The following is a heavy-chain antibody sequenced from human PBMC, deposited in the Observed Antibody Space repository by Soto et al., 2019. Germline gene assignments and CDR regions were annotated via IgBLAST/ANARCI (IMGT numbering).Heavy chain of an antibody. CDR3: ARESGLGAGDFDY. D-gene: IGHD2-21*01. CDR1: GGSISNYY. J-gene: IGHJ4*02. V-gene: IGHV4-59*01. CDR2: INYSGTT. Sequence: PSETLSLTCTVSGGSISNYYWSWIRQSPGKGLEWIGYINYSGTTNYNPSLRSPVTISVDTSKSRVSLKLSSVTAADMAVYYCARESGLGAGDFDYWGQGTLVTVSS.